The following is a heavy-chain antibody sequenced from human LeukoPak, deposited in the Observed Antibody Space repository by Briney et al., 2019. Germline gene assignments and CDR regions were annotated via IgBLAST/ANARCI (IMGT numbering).Heavy chain of an antibody. CDR3: ARENYYDSSAYY. D-gene: IGHD3-22*01. CDR1: GFTFSSYD. CDR2: ISISSSYI. Sequence: PGGSLRLSCAASGFTFSSYDMNWVRQVPGKGLEWVSSISISSSYIYYADSVKGRFTISRDNAKNSLYLQMNSLRAEDTAVYFCARENYYDSSAYYSGQGTLVTVSS. V-gene: IGHV3-21*01. J-gene: IGHJ4*02.